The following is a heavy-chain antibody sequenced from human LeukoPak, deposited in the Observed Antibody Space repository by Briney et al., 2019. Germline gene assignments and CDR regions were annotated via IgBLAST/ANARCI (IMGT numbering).Heavy chain of an antibody. D-gene: IGHD6-13*01. CDR1: GFTFISYW. CDR3: ARAGGPGTVDY. J-gene: IGHJ4*02. V-gene: IGHV3-7*01. CDR2: INEDGSEK. Sequence: LGGSLRLSCAVSGFTFISYWMSWVRQAPGKGLEGGANINEDGSEKYYVDSVEGRFTISRDNAKNSLFLQMNSLRVEDTAVYYCARAGGPGTVDYWGQGTLVTVSS.